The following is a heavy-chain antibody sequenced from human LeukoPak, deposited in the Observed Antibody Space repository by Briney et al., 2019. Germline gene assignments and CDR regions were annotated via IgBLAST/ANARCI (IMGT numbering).Heavy chain of an antibody. CDR3: APTSYYYDSSGQRFDY. D-gene: IGHD3-22*01. CDR1: GFTFSSYA. Sequence: GGSLRLSCAASGFTFSSYAMSWVRQAPGKGLEWVSAISGSGGSTYYADSVKGRFTISRDNSKNTLYLQMNSLRAEDTAVYYCAPTSYYYDSSGQRFDYWGQGTLVTVSS. CDR2: ISGSGGST. J-gene: IGHJ4*02. V-gene: IGHV3-23*01.